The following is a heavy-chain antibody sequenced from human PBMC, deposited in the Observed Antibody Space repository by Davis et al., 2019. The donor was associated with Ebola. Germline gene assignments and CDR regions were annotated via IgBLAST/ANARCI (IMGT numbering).Heavy chain of an antibody. CDR2: ISSDSDYI. Sequence: GESLKISCAASGFTFSTYSMSWVRQAPGKGLEWVSSISSDSDYIYYADSAKGRFIISRDNAKNSLYLQMNSLRAEDTAVYYCARVSLLGDPNYWGQGMLVTVSS. CDR3: ARVSLLGDPNY. D-gene: IGHD3-16*01. J-gene: IGHJ4*02. CDR1: GFTFSTYS. V-gene: IGHV3-21*04.